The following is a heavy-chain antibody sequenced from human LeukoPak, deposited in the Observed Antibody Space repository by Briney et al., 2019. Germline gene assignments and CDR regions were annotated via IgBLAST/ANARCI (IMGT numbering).Heavy chain of an antibody. D-gene: IGHD4-17*01. CDR3: ARVKGDYCVDY. CDR1: GFTFSNYF. Sequence: PGRSLRLSCAASGFTFSNYFMHWVRQAPGKRLQWVAAISYDGRNKYYGDSVKGRFTISRDNSRDTLYVQMNSLRAEDTAVYYCARVKGDYCVDYWGQGTVVTVSS. J-gene: IGHJ4*02. CDR2: ISYDGRNK. V-gene: IGHV3-30*04.